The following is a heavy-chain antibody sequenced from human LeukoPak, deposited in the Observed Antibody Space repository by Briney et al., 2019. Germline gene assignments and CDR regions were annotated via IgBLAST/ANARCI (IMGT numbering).Heavy chain of an antibody. Sequence: ASVKVSCKASGYTFTGYYMHWVRQAPGQGLEWMGWINPNSGGTNYARNFQGRVIMTRDTSISTAYMELSSLISDDTAVYYCAREPSYGWSLGYWGQGTLVTVSS. CDR1: GYTFTGYY. D-gene: IGHD6-19*01. CDR2: INPNSGGT. V-gene: IGHV1-2*02. CDR3: AREPSYGWSLGY. J-gene: IGHJ4*02.